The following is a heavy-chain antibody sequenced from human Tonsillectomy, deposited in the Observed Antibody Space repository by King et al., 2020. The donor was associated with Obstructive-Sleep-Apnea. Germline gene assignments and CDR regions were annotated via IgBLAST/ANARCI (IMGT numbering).Heavy chain of an antibody. J-gene: IGHJ4*02. CDR2: ISYSGST. CDR1: GGSISPYY. D-gene: IGHD6-6*01. CDR3: ARSGRSSSGLFDY. Sequence: VQLQQSGPGLVKPSETLSLTCAVSGGSISPYYWSWIRQSPGKGLEWIGYISYSGSTNYNPSLKSRITISLDTPKKQFSLKLSSVTAADTAVYYCARSGRSSSGLFDYWGQGTLGTVSS. V-gene: IGHV4-59*01.